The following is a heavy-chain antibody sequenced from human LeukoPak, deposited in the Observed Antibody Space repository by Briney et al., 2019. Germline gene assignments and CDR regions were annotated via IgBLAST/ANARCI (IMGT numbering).Heavy chain of an antibody. CDR1: GGSFSGYY. Sequence: TSETLSLTCAVYGGSFSGYYWSWIRQPPGKGLEWIGEINHSGSTNYNPSLKSRVTISVDTSKNQFSLKLSSVTAPDTAVYYCARRMQYYYGSGPSYYFDYWGQGTLVTVSS. J-gene: IGHJ4*02. CDR2: INHSGST. V-gene: IGHV4-34*01. D-gene: IGHD3-10*01. CDR3: ARRMQYYYGSGPSYYFDY.